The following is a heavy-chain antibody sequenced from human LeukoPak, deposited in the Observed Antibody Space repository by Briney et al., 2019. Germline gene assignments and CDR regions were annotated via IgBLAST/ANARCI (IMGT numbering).Heavy chain of an antibody. CDR3: ARDPGYSRGTGFDY. V-gene: IGHV3-48*03. Sequence: GGSLRLSCAASGFTFSSYEMNWVRQAPGKGLEWVSYISSSGSTIYYADSVKGRFTISRDNAKNSLYLQMNSLGAEDTAVYYCARDPGYSRGTGFDYWGQGTLVTVSS. J-gene: IGHJ4*02. CDR2: ISSSGSTI. CDR1: GFTFSSYE. D-gene: IGHD6-13*01.